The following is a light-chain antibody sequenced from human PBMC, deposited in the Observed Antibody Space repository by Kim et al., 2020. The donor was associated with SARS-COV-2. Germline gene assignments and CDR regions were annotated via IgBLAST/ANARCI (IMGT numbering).Light chain of an antibody. Sequence: PPGERAPLSCGASQSVTDNYFAWYQQKPGQAPRLLIYGISNRATGIVDRFSGSGSGTDFTLTISRLEPEESAVYFCQQYGSLPLTFGGGTKVDIK. CDR1: QSVTDNY. V-gene: IGKV3-20*01. J-gene: IGKJ4*01. CDR2: GIS. CDR3: QQYGSLPLT.